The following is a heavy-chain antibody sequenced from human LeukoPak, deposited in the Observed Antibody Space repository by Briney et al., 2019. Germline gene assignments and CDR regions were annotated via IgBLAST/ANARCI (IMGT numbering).Heavy chain of an antibody. CDR2: IYFSGST. Sequence: SSETLSLTCTVSGGSISSYYWGWIRQPPGKGLEWIGSIYFSGSTYYNPSLKSRVTISVDTSKNQFSLKLSSVTAADTAVYYCARLQPAVWYFDYWGQGTLVTVSS. J-gene: IGHJ4*02. V-gene: IGHV4-39*01. D-gene: IGHD3-16*01. CDR3: ARLQPAVWYFDY. CDR1: GGSISSYY.